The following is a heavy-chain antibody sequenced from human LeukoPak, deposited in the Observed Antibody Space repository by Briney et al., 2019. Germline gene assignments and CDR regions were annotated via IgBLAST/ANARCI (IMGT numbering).Heavy chain of an antibody. Sequence: GGSLRLSCAASGFTFSSYSTFSNYGMNWVRQAPGKGLEWVSTINGGGVNTHYADSVGGRFTISRDNSENTLFLQMNSLRDEDTAVYYCAKDLYSNYGPADYWGQGNLVTVSS. CDR1: GFTFSSYSTFSNYG. CDR2: INGGGVNT. V-gene: IGHV3-23*01. D-gene: IGHD4-11*01. J-gene: IGHJ4*02. CDR3: AKDLYSNYGPADY.